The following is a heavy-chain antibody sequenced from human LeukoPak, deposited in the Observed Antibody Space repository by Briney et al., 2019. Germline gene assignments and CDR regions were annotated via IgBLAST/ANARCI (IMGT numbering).Heavy chain of an antibody. CDR1: GGSISSSSYY. J-gene: IGHJ3*02. D-gene: IGHD2-15*01. CDR2: IYYSGST. V-gene: IGHV4-39*01. Sequence: PSETLSLTCTVSGGSISSSSYYWGWIRQPPGKGLEWIGSIYYSGSTYYNPSLKSRVTISVDTSKNQSSLKLSSVTAADTAVYYCARPGYCSGGSCYGAFDIWGQGTMVTVSS. CDR3: ARPGYCSGGSCYGAFDI.